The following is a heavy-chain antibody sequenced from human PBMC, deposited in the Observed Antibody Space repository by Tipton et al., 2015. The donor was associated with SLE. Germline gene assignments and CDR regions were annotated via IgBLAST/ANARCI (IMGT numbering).Heavy chain of an antibody. J-gene: IGHJ3*01. Sequence: TLSLTCTLSGDSISSYHWSWIRQPPGRGLEWIGYLHYGGSTDYNPSLKSRVTISVDRTKNQVSLKLTTVTAADTAVYYCARHIWGGYGAFDVWGHGALVTVSS. CDR1: GDSISSYH. V-gene: IGHV4-59*08. CDR2: LHYGGST. D-gene: IGHD3-16*01. CDR3: ARHIWGGYGAFDV.